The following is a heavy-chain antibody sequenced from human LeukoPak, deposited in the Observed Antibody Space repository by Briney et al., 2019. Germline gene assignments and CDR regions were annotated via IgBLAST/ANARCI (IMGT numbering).Heavy chain of an antibody. V-gene: IGHV3-48*03. Sequence: GGSLRLSCAASGFTFSSYEMNWVRQAPGKGLEWVSYISSRGSTTYYADSVKGRFTISRDNAKNSLYLQMDSLSAEDTAVYYCAREGSSCGGDCFIDYWGQGTLVTVSS. CDR1: GFTFSSYE. J-gene: IGHJ4*02. D-gene: IGHD2-21*02. CDR3: AREGSSCGGDCFIDY. CDR2: ISSRGSTT.